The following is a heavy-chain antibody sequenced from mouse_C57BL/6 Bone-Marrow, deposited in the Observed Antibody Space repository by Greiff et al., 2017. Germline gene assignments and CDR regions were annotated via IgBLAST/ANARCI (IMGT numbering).Heavy chain of an antibody. CDR1: GYTFTSYW. D-gene: IGHD4-1*01. CDR2: IDPSDSYT. CDR3: ARSNWAFDD. V-gene: IGHV1-69*01. J-gene: IGHJ2*01. Sequence: VQLQQPGAELVMPGASVKLSCKASGYTFTSYWMHWVKQRPGQGLEWIGEIDPSDSYTNYNQKFKGKSTLTVDKSSSTAYMQLSSLTSEDSAVYYCARSNWAFDDWGQGTTLTVSS.